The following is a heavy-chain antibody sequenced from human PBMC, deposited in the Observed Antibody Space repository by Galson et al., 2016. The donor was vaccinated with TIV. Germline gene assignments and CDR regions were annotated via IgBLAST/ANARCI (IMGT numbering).Heavy chain of an antibody. V-gene: IGHV3-48*03. CDR2: IIESGRST. CDR1: GFTFSSYE. D-gene: IGHD3-22*01. J-gene: IGHJ4*02. Sequence: SLRLSCAASGFTFSSYEMNWVRQAPGKGLEWVSYIIESGRSTYYADSVKGRFSISRDNAKNSLYLQMSSLRAEDTAVYYCAKMDSSGFDYVRRFDFWGQGILATVSS. CDR3: AKMDSSGFDYVRRFDF.